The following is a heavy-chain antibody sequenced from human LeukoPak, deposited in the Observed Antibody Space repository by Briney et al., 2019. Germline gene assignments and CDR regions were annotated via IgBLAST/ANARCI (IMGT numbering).Heavy chain of an antibody. CDR1: GFTFDDYG. J-gene: IGHJ6*03. V-gene: IGHV3-20*04. CDR2: INWNGGST. Sequence: PGGSLRLSCAASGFTFDDYGMSWVRQAPGKGLGWVSGINWNGGSTGYADSVKGRFTISRDNAKNSLYLQMNSLRAEDTALYYCARDGATFYYYYMDVWGKGTTVTVSS. D-gene: IGHD1-26*01. CDR3: ARDGATFYYYYMDV.